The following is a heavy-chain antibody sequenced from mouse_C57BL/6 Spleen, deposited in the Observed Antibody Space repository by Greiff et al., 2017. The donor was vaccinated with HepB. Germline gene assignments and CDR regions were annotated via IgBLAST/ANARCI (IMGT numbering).Heavy chain of an antibody. CDR3: ARRTTGGYFDY. V-gene: IGHV1-64*01. D-gene: IGHD1-1*01. Sequence: QVQLKQPGAELVKPGASVKLSCKASGYTFTSYWMHWVKQRPGQGLEWIGMIHPNSGSTNYNEKFKSKATLTVDKSSSTAYMQLSSLTSEDSAVYYCARRTTGGYFDYWGQGTTLTVSS. CDR1: GYTFTSYW. J-gene: IGHJ2*01. CDR2: IHPNSGST.